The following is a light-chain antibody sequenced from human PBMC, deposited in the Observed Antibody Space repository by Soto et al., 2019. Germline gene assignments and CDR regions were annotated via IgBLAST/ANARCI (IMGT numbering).Light chain of an antibody. J-gene: IGLJ1*01. V-gene: IGLV2-23*01. CDR2: EGS. CDR1: SSDVGSYNL. Sequence: QSALTQPASVSGSPGQSITISCTGTSSDVGSYNLVSWYQQHPGKAPKLVIYEGSKRPSGVSNRFSGSKSGNTASLTISGLQAEDEADYYCCSYVGNLYVFGSGTKLTVL. CDR3: CSYVGNLYV.